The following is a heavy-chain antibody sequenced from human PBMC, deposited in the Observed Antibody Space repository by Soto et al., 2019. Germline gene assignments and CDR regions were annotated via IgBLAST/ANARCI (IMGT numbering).Heavy chain of an antibody. V-gene: IGHV4-30-4*01. J-gene: IGHJ6*02. CDR2: IYYSGST. CDR1: GGSVSSGDYY. Sequence: PSETLSLTCTVSGGSVSSGDYYWSWIRQPPGKGLEWIGYIYYSGSTYYNPSLKSRVTISVDTSKNQFSLKLSSVTAADTAVYYCARAGPYSSSWYYYYGMDVWGQGTTVTVSS. CDR3: ARAGPYSSSWYYYYGMDV. D-gene: IGHD6-13*01.